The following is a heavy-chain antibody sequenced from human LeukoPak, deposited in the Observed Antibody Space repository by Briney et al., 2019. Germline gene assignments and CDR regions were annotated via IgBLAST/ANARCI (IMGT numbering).Heavy chain of an antibody. Sequence: PGGSLRLSCAVSGFSSSNTWMSWVRQAPGKGLVWVSRIRTDGLETSYEDSVKGRFTVSRDNAKNTLFLQMNSLRAEDTAVYYCARVMSGSYLILDVWGQGTMVTVSS. J-gene: IGHJ3*01. CDR2: IRTDGLET. V-gene: IGHV3-74*01. CDR3: ARVMSGSYLILDV. D-gene: IGHD3-3*01. CDR1: GFSSSNTW.